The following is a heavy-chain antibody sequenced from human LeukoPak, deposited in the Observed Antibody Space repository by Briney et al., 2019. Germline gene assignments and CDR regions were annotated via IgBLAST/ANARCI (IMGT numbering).Heavy chain of an antibody. V-gene: IGHV3-7*01. D-gene: IGHD4-17*01. Sequence: GGSLRLSCAASGFTFSSYWMSWVRQAPGKGLEWVANIKQDGSEKYYVDSVKGRFTISRDNAKNSLYLQMNSLRAEDTAVYYCARDGRYGDYSFDYWGQGTLVTVSS. J-gene: IGHJ4*02. CDR1: GFTFSSYW. CDR3: ARDGRYGDYSFDY. CDR2: IKQDGSEK.